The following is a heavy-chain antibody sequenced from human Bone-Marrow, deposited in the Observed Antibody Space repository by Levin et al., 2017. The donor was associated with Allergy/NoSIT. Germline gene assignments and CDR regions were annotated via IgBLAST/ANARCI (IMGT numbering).Heavy chain of an antibody. CDR2: ISYDGSNK. D-gene: IGHD3-10*01. CDR3: ARVGYYGSGSYLKHKKEYYYYYGMDV. J-gene: IGHJ6*02. Sequence: GESLKISCAASGFTFSSYAMHWVRQAPGKGLEWVAVISYDGSNKYYADSVKGRFTISRDNSKNTLYLQMNSLRAEDTAVYYCARVGYYGSGSYLKHKKEYYYYYGMDVWGQGTTVTVSS. CDR1: GFTFSSYA. V-gene: IGHV3-30-3*01.